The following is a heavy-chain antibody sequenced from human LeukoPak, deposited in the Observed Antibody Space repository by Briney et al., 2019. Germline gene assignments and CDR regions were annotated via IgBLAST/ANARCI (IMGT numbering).Heavy chain of an antibody. CDR1: GFSFSTYW. J-gene: IGHJ4*02. Sequence: GGSLRLSCAASGFSFSTYWMSWVRQTPEKGLECVANINQDASVRNYKDSLKGGCTISREKEKKSVYMEIKSLREEDTAVYYCARDPGSSSFDLWGQGALVTVSS. CDR3: ARDPGSSSFDL. V-gene: IGHV3-7*01. CDR2: INQDASVR. D-gene: IGHD6-13*01.